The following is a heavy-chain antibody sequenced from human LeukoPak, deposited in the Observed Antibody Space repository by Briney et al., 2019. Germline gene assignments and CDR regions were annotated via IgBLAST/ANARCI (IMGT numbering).Heavy chain of an antibody. Sequence: GGSLRLSCAASGFIFNNEWMSWVRQAPGKGLEWVSVIYSGGSTYYADSVKGRFTISRDISKNTLYLQMNSLRAEDTAVYYCAREGSLGGSYGNDYWGQGTLVTVSS. CDR2: IYSGGST. CDR3: AREGSLGGSYGNDY. V-gene: IGHV3-53*01. CDR1: GFIFNNEW. J-gene: IGHJ4*02. D-gene: IGHD1-26*01.